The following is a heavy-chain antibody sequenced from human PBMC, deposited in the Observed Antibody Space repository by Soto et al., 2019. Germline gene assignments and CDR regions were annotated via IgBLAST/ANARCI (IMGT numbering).Heavy chain of an antibody. J-gene: IGHJ5*02. CDR2: IYYSGST. CDR3: ARLGAQEIDP. Sequence: SQTLSLTCTVSGDSISSSTYSLAWIRPPPGKGLEWIGYIYYSGSTNYTRSLKSRVTISLDTSKNQFSLKLNSVTAADTAVYYCARLGAQEIDPWGQGTLVT. V-gene: IGHV4-61*05. CDR1: GDSISSSTYS. D-gene: IGHD3-16*01.